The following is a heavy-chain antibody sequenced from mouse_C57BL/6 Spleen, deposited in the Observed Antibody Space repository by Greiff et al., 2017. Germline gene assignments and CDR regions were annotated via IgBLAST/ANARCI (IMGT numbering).Heavy chain of an antibody. J-gene: IGHJ4*01. CDR3: ARLSSGYDYYAMDY. CDR1: GYTFTSYW. V-gene: IGHV1-61*01. Sequence: QVQLQQPGAELVRPGSSVKLSCKASGYTFTSYWMDWVKQRPGQGLEWIGNIYPSDSETHYNQKFKDKATLTVAKSSSTAYMQLSSLTSEDSAVYDCARLSSGYDYYAMDYWGQGTSVTGSS. CDR2: IYPSDSET. D-gene: IGHD3-2*02.